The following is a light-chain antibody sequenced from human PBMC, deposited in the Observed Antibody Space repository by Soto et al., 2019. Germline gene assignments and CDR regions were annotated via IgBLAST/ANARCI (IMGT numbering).Light chain of an antibody. CDR3: QQYDSSVMYT. Sequence: EIVLTQSPGTLSLSPGERATLSCRASQSVSSSSLAWYQQKPGQAPRLLIYGASTRATGIPDRFSGSGSGTDFALTISRLEPEDFAVYYCQQYDSSVMYTFGQGTRVEI. V-gene: IGKV3-20*01. CDR1: QSVSSSS. J-gene: IGKJ2*01. CDR2: GAS.